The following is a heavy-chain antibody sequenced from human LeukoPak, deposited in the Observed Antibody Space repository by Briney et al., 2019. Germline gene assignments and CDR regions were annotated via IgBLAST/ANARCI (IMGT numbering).Heavy chain of an antibody. CDR2: INHSGGT. CDR3: ARGRIRITIFGVARKKTDAFDI. Sequence: SETLSLTCAVYGGSFSGYYWSWIRQPPGRGLEWIGEINHSGGTNYNPSLKSRVTISVDTSKNQFSLKLSSVTAADTAVYYCARGRIRITIFGVARKKTDAFDIWGQGTMVTVSS. CDR1: GGSFSGYY. V-gene: IGHV4-34*01. D-gene: IGHD3-3*01. J-gene: IGHJ3*02.